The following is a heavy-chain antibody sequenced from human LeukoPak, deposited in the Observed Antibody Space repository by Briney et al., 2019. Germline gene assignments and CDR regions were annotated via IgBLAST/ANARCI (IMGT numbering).Heavy chain of an antibody. V-gene: IGHV1-18*01. CDR3: ARDRRSSGLTDY. CDR2: ISAYNGNT. CDR1: GYTFTSYG. J-gene: IGHJ4*02. D-gene: IGHD6-19*01. Sequence: ASVTVSCKASGYTFTSYGISWVRQAPGQGIEWMGWISAYNGNTNYAQKLQGRVTMTTDTSTSTAYMELRSLRSDDTAVYYCARDRRSSGLTDYWGQGTLVTVSS.